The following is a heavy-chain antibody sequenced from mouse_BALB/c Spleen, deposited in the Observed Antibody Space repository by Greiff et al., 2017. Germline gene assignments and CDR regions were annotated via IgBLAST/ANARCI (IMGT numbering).Heavy chain of an antibody. D-gene: IGHD1-1*01. CDR3: ARRLGYGSSYGY. J-gene: IGHJ2*01. CDR1: GYTFTSYW. V-gene: IGHV1-7*01. CDR2: INPSTGYT. Sequence: QVHVKQSGAELAKPGASVKMSCKASGYTFTSYWMHWVKQRPGQGLEWIGYINPSTGYTEYNQKFKDKATLTADKSSSTAYMQLSSLTSEDSAVYYCARRLGYGSSYGYWGQGTTLTVSS.